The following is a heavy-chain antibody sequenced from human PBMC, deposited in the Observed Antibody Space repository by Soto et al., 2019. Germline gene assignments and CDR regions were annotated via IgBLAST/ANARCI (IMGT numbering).Heavy chain of an antibody. CDR1: GGSISSYY. CDR3: ARVSSYYAYVWGSYRPYWFDP. D-gene: IGHD3-16*02. J-gene: IGHJ5*02. Sequence: QVQLQESGPGLVKPSETLSLTCTVSGGSISSYYWSWIRQPPGKGLEWIGYIYYSGRTNYNPSLKRRVTIAGDASKNQFSRRRSSVAAADTAGYDCARVSSYYAYVWGSYRPYWFDPWGQGTLVTVSS. V-gene: IGHV4-59*01. CDR2: IYYSGRT.